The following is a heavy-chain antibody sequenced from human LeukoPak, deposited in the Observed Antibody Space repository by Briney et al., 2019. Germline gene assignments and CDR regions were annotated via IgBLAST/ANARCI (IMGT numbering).Heavy chain of an antibody. CDR1: GGSFSGYY. CDR3: ARGPVGATPWYYYYCMDV. Sequence: PSETLSLTCAVYGGSFSGYYWSWIRQPPGKGLEWIGEINHSGSTNYNPSLKSRVTISVDTSKNQFSLKLSSVTAADTAVYYCARGPVGATPWYYYYCMDVWGKGTTVTVSS. CDR2: INHSGST. V-gene: IGHV4-34*01. D-gene: IGHD1-26*01. J-gene: IGHJ6*03.